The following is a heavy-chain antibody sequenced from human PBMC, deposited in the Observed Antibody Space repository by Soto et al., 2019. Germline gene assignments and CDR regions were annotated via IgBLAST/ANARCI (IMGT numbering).Heavy chain of an antibody. V-gene: IGHV3-30*18. CDR3: GKALGELSPESYEY. J-gene: IGHJ4*02. Sequence: QVQLVESGGGVDQPGRSLRLSCAASGFTFSSYAMNWVRQAPGTGLEWVAVISYDGSDKYYADSVKGRFTISRDNSKNTLNLQMDSRRAHETAVYYCGKALGELSPESYEYWGQGTLITVSS. CDR1: GFTFSSYA. CDR2: ISYDGSDK. D-gene: IGHD3-16*02.